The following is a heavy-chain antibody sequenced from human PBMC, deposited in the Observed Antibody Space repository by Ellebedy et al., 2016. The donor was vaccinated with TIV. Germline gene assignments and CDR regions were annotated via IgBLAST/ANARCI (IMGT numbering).Heavy chain of an antibody. V-gene: IGHV3-7*01. D-gene: IGHD4-17*01. J-gene: IGHJ3*01. CDR1: GFSFRSYW. Sequence: GESLKISCAASGFSFRSYWMSWVRQAPGKGLEWVANINQEGSEKYYVDSVKGRFTISRDNAKNSLYLQMTSLRADDTALYYCATDGSYGDYRSPAHAFEHWGQGTMVSVSS. CDR2: INQEGSEK. CDR3: ATDGSYGDYRSPAHAFEH.